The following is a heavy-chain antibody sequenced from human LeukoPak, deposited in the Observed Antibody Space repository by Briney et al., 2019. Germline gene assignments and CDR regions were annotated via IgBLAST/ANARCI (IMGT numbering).Heavy chain of an antibody. Sequence: PSETLSLTCAVSGYSITSGYYRAWIRPPPGKGLEWIGNIYHSGSTYYNPSPKSRVTISVDTSKNQFSLKLSSVTAADTAVYYCARRYSNYFFDYWGQGTLVTVSS. D-gene: IGHD4-11*01. V-gene: IGHV4-38-2*01. CDR2: IYHSGST. CDR3: ARRYSNYFFDY. J-gene: IGHJ4*02. CDR1: GYSITSGYY.